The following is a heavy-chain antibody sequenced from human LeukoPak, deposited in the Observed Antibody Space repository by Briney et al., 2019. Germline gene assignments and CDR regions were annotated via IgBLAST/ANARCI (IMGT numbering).Heavy chain of an antibody. V-gene: IGHV1-2*02. J-gene: IGHJ5*02. CDR1: GYTFTGYY. Sequence: ASVKVSCKASGYTFTGYYMHWVRQAPGQGLEWMGWINPNSGGTNYAQKFQGRVTMTRDTSISTAYMELSRLRSDDTAVYYCARDLIYWAYSGSCPWGQGTLVTVSS. CDR2: INPNSGGT. D-gene: IGHD1-26*01. CDR3: ARDLIYWAYSGSCP.